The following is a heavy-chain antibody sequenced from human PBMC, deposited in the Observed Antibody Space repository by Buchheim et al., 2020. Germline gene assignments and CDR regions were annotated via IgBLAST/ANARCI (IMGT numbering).Heavy chain of an antibody. V-gene: IGHV3-66*02. CDR3: ATDGNWNYGMDV. CDR2: IYSGGST. Sequence: EVQLVESGGGLVQSGGSLTLSCAVSGFIFSNYWMDWVRQAPGKGLEWVSVIYSGGSTYYADSVKGRFTISRDNSKNTLYLQMNSLRAEDTAVYYCATDGNWNYGMDVWGQGTT. J-gene: IGHJ6*02. D-gene: IGHD1-20*01. CDR1: GFIFSNYW.